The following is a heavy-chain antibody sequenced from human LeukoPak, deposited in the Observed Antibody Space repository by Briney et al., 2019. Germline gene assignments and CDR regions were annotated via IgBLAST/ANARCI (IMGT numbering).Heavy chain of an antibody. CDR1: GYTFTNYD. CDR3: ARSSSWYLGGIYYFDY. D-gene: IGHD6-13*01. CDR2: MNPNSGNT. V-gene: IGHV1-8*01. Sequence: GASVKVSCKASGYTFTNYDINWVRQATGQGLEWMGWMNPNSGNTGYAERFQDRVTMTRNTSINTAYMELSSLRSEDTAVYYCARSSSWYLGGIYYFDYWGQGTLVTVSS. J-gene: IGHJ4*02.